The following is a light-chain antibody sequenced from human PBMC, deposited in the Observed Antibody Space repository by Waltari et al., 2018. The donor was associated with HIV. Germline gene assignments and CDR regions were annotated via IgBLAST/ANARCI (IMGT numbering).Light chain of an antibody. J-gene: IGLJ2*01. V-gene: IGLV1-51*02. CDR2: ANT. Sequence: QSAFTQPPSVSAAPGQKITISCYGNDSNIGTHYVSWYHHLPGTAPKLLIFANTKRPSSLSARFSGSKSATSATLGITGLQTGDEGDYFCATWDSTLGLEIFGGGTRLTVL. CDR1: DSNIGTHY. CDR3: ATWDSTLGLEI.